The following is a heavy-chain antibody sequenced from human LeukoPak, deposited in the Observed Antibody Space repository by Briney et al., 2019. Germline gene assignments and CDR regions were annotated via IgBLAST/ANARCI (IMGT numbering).Heavy chain of an antibody. Sequence: GRSLRLSCAASGFTFSSYAMHWVRQAPGKGLEWVAVISYDGSNKYYADSVKGRFTISRDNSKNTLYLQMNSLRAEDTAVYYCARDLNYYDSSGYSLGAFDIWGQGTMVTVS. CDR2: ISYDGSNK. CDR3: ARDLNYYDSSGYSLGAFDI. J-gene: IGHJ3*02. CDR1: GFTFSSYA. V-gene: IGHV3-30-3*01. D-gene: IGHD3-22*01.